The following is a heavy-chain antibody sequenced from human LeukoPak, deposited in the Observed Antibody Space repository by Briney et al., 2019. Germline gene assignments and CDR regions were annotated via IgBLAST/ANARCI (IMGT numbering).Heavy chain of an antibody. CDR1: VYTFTSYG. V-gene: IGHV1-18*01. D-gene: IGHD6-19*01. CDR3: ARDYQVLAVAGDY. CDR2: ISVYNGNT. J-gene: IGHJ4*02. Sequence: GASVKVSCKCSVYTFTSYGIRWVCQAPGQGVEWMGWISVYNGNTNYTKKLQGTITMTTDTATNTAHMELRSLRSDDTAVYYGARDYQVLAVAGDYWGQGTLVTVSS.